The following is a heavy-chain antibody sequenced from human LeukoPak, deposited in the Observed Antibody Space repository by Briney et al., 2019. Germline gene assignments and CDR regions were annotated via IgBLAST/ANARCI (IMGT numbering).Heavy chain of an antibody. CDR2: IWYDGSNK. J-gene: IGHJ4*02. CDR3: ARDRQWLQTHYFDY. V-gene: IGHV3-33*01. Sequence: GGSLRLSCAASGFTFRNYGMHWVRQAPGKGLEWVAVIWYDGSNKYYADSVRGRFTVSRDNAKNTLYLQMNSLKAKDTAVYYCARDRQWLQTHYFDYWGQGTLISVSP. CDR1: GFTFRNYG. D-gene: IGHD5-12*01.